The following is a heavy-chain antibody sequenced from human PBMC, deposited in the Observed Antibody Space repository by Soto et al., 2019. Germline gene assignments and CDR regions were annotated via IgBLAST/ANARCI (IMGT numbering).Heavy chain of an antibody. CDR2: IYYSGST. V-gene: IGHV4-59*12. D-gene: IGHD6-13*01. Sequence: PSETLSLTCTVSGGSISSYYWSWIRQPPGKGLEWIGYIYYSGSTNYNPSLKSRVTISVDTSKNQFSLKLSSVTAAVTAVYYCARDGLSSSSWYSFDYWGQGTLVTVSS. CDR3: ARDGLSSSSWYSFDY. J-gene: IGHJ4*02. CDR1: GGSISSYY.